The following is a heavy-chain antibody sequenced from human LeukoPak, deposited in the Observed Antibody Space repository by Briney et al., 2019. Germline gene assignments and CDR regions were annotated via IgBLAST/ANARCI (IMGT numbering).Heavy chain of an antibody. CDR3: ARSRRVNQYYYDSSGYYYGY. CDR2: ISAYNGNT. Sequence: AAVKVSCKASGYTFASYGISWVRQAPGQGLEWMGWISAYNGNTNYAQKLQGRVTMTTDTSTSTAYMELRSLRSDDTAVYYCARSRRVNQYYYDSSGYYYGYWGQGTLVTVSS. J-gene: IGHJ4*02. CDR1: GYTFASYG. D-gene: IGHD3-22*01. V-gene: IGHV1-18*01.